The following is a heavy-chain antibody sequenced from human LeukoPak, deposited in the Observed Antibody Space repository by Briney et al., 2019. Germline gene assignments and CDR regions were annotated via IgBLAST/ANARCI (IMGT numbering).Heavy chain of an antibody. D-gene: IGHD3-10*01. Sequence: ASVKVSCKASGDTFSSNYMHWVRQPPGQGLEWMGLINRSGGSTNYAQKFQGRVTMTRDTSTSTVYMELSSLRSEDTAVYYCARGPRITLVRGGQWYYYMDVWGKGTTVTISS. CDR2: INRSGGST. CDR1: GDTFSSNY. CDR3: ARGPRITLVRGGQWYYYMDV. J-gene: IGHJ6*03. V-gene: IGHV1-46*01.